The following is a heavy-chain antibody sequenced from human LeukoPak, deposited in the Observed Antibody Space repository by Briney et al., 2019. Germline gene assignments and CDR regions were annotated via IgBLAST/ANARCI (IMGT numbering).Heavy chain of an antibody. Sequence: PSETLSLTCTVAGGSISSGTYHWGWIRQSPGRELEWIGSIYYTGKTYYNPSLRSRVTISVDTSKNQFSLKLSSVTAADTAVYYCARYCGGDCYSGSFDYWGQGTLVTVSS. CDR1: GGSISSGTYH. D-gene: IGHD2-21*01. J-gene: IGHJ4*02. CDR3: ARYCGGDCYSGSFDY. V-gene: IGHV4-39*07. CDR2: IYYTGKT.